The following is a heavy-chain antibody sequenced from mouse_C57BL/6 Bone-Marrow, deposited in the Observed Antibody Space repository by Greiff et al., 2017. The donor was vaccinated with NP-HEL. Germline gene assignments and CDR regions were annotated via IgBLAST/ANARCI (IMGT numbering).Heavy chain of an antibody. V-gene: IGHV5-4*03. CDR2: ISDGGSYT. CDR1: GFTFSSYA. D-gene: IGHD2-4*01. J-gene: IGHJ2*01. Sequence: DVMLVESGGGLVKPGGSLKLSCAASGFTFSSYAMSWVRQTPEKRLEWVATISDGGSYTYYPDNVKGRFTISRDHAKNNLYLQMSHLKSEDTAMYYCARSTMITTRYYFDYWGQGTTLTVSS. CDR3: ARSTMITTRYYFDY.